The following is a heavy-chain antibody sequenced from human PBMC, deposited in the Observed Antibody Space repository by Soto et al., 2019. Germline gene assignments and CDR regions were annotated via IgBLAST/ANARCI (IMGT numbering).Heavy chain of an antibody. Sequence: SVKVSCKASGGTFSSYAISWVRQAPGQGLEWMGGIIPTFGTANYAQKFQGRVKITADESTSTAYMELSSLRSEDTAVYSRARIVGATPPYYYGMDVWGQGTTVTVSS. CDR2: IIPTFGTA. D-gene: IGHD1-26*01. CDR1: GGTFSSYA. CDR3: ARIVGATPPYYYGMDV. J-gene: IGHJ6*02. V-gene: IGHV1-69*01.